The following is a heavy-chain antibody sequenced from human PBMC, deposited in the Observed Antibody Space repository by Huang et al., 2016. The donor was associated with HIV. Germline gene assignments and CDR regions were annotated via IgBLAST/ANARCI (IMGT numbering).Heavy chain of an antibody. J-gene: IGHJ3*02. V-gene: IGHV4-39*01. CDR3: ARHFSYYDSSGYTPWDAFDI. D-gene: IGHD3-22*01. CDR1: GGSITSSSYY. CDR2: IYYSGST. Sequence: QLQLQGSGPGLVKPSETLSLTCTVSGGSITSSSYYWGWIRQPPGKGLEWVRSIYYSGSTDYNPSLKGRVTGSVDTSKNQFSLKLSSVTAADTAVYYCARHFSYYDSSGYTPWDAFDIWGQGTMVTVSS.